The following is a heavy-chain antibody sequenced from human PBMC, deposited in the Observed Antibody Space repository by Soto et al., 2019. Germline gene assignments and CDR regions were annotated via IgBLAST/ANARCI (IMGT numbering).Heavy chain of an antibody. CDR1: GGSVSSGSYY. CDR3: VRELWTGEERDHFAY. D-gene: IGHD1-1*01. V-gene: IGHV4-61*01. J-gene: IGHJ4*02. Sequence: SETLSLTCTVSGGSVSSGSYYWSWIRQPPGKGLEWIGYIYYSGSTNYNPSLKSRVTISVDTSKNQFSLKLSSVTAADTAVYYCVRELWTGEERDHFAYWSRGTLV. CDR2: IYYSGST.